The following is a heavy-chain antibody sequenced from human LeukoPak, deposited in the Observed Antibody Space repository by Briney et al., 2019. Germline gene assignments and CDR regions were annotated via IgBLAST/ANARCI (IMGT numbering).Heavy chain of an antibody. Sequence: ASVKVSCKASGYSFTAQYMHWLRQAPGQGLEWMGWINPNNGDTKYAQSLLGRVIMTRDTSTTTAYMELSSLRSDDTAVYFCASYPRSVDTPPFDYWGQGTLVTVSS. CDR2: INPNNGDT. J-gene: IGHJ4*02. CDR3: ASYPRSVDTPPFDY. D-gene: IGHD3-16*02. CDR1: GYSFTAQY. V-gene: IGHV1-2*02.